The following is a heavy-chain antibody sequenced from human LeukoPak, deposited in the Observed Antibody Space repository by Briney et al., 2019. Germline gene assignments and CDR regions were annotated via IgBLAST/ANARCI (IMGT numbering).Heavy chain of an antibody. V-gene: IGHV1-18*01. CDR3: AREESIGRYQFLHEY. CDR1: GYTFINYG. CDR2: ISPYNGNT. D-gene: IGHD1-26*01. J-gene: IGHJ4*02. Sequence: ASVKVSCKASGYTFINYGITWVRQAPGQGLEWMGWISPYNGNTKYLQKFQGRVTMTTDTSTSTASMEVRSLRSDDTAVYYCAREESIGRYQFLHEYWGQGTLVTVSS.